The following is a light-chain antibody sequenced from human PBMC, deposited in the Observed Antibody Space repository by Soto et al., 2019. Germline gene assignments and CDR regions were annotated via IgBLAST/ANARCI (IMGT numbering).Light chain of an antibody. CDR3: QQYNYYVT. Sequence: EIVMTQSPATLSVSPGERATLSCRASQSVSSNLAWYQHKPGRAPRLLIFGASTRATGIPARFSGSGSGTEFILTISSLESEDFAVYYCQQYNYYVTFGQGTRLE. V-gene: IGKV3-15*01. CDR1: QSVSSN. CDR2: GAS. J-gene: IGKJ5*01.